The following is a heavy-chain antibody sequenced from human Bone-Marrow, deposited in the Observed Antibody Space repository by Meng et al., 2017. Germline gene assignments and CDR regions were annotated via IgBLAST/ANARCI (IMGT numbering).Heavy chain of an antibody. V-gene: IGHV3-23*01. Sequence: GESLKISCAASGFTFSSYSMNWVRQAPGKGLEWVSGVGGSGRGTYYADSVKGRFTISRDNSKNTVSLQMNTLGVEDTAVYYCAKAYSYSWTDAFDMWGQGTMVTVSS. CDR1: GFTFSSYS. J-gene: IGHJ3*02. CDR2: VGGSGRGT. D-gene: IGHD5-18*01. CDR3: AKAYSYSWTDAFDM.